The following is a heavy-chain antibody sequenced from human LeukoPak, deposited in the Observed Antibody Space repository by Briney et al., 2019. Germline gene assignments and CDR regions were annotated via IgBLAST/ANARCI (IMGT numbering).Heavy chain of an antibody. CDR2: IGTNGIST. CDR3: VKGQEVVYARTFDY. D-gene: IGHD2-8*02. V-gene: IGHV3-64D*09. CDR1: GFTFNSYA. Sequence: GGSLRLSCSASGFTFNSYAIHWVRQAPGKGLEYVSSIGTNGISTYYADSVTGRFTISRDNSKNSLYLQMSSLRAEDTAVYYCVKGQEVVYARTFDYWGQGTLVTVSS. J-gene: IGHJ4*02.